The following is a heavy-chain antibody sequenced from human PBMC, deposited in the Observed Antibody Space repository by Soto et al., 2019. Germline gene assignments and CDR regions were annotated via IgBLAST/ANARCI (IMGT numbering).Heavy chain of an antibody. CDR3: ARDSGYPALFDY. J-gene: IGHJ4*02. D-gene: IGHD5-12*01. CDR2: ISYDGSNK. V-gene: IGHV3-30-3*01. Sequence: QVQLVESGGGVVQPGRSLRLSCAASGFTFSSYAMHWVRQAPGKGLEWGAVISYDGSNKYYADSVKGRFTISRDNSKNPLYLHMNSLRAEDTAVYFCARDSGYPALFDYWGQGTLVTVSS. CDR1: GFTFSSYA.